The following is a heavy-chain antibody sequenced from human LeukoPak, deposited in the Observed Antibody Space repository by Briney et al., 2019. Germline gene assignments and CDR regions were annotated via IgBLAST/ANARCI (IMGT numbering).Heavy chain of an antibody. CDR3: ARDYYDFWSGYYSANWFYP. J-gene: IGHJ5*02. D-gene: IGHD3-3*01. CDR2: MNPNSGNT. Sequence: ASVKVSCKASGYTFTSYDINWVRQATGQGLEWMGWMNPNSGNTGYAQKFQGRVTMTRNTSISTAYMELSSLRSEDTAVYYCARDYYDFWSGYYSANWFYPWGQGTLVTVSS. CDR1: GYTFTSYD. V-gene: IGHV1-8*01.